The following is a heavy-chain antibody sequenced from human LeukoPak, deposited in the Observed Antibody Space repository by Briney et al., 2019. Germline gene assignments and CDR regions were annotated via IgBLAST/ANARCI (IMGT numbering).Heavy chain of an antibody. D-gene: IGHD3-3*01. V-gene: IGHV3-33*01. CDR3: ARGPRYYDFWSGYSNIDY. J-gene: IGHJ4*02. Sequence: PGRSLRVSCAASGFTFSSYGMHWVRQAPGKGLEWVAVIWYDGSNKYYADSVKGRFIISRDNSKNTLYLQMNSLRAEDTAVYYCARGPRYYDFWSGYSNIDYWGQGTLVTVSS. CDR1: GFTFSSYG. CDR2: IWYDGSNK.